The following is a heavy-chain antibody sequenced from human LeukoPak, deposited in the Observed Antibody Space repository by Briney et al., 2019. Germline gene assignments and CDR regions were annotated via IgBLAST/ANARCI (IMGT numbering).Heavy chain of an antibody. J-gene: IGHJ4*02. V-gene: IGHV4-61*02. CDR2: IYTTGST. CDR3: ARDWGPSAATPYYFDY. Sequence: SETLSLTCIVSGGFISTGNYYWSWIRQPAGKGLEWIGRIYTTGSTNYNPSLKSRVTISVDTSKNQSSLNLSSVTAADTAVYYCARDWGPSAATPYYFDYWGQGTLVTVSS. D-gene: IGHD6-13*01. CDR1: GGFISTGNYY.